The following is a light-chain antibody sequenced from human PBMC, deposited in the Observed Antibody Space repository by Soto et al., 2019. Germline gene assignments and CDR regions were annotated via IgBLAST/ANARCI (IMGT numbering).Light chain of an antibody. CDR1: SSDVGDYNY. Sequence: QSALTQPASVSGSPGQSITISCTGTSSDVGDYNYVSWYQQHPGKAPKLIIYEVSNRPSGVSTRFSGSKSGNTASLTISGLQAEDEADYYCTSYTSTSTLYVFGTGTKLT. CDR3: TSYTSTSTLYV. J-gene: IGLJ1*01. CDR2: EVS. V-gene: IGLV2-14*01.